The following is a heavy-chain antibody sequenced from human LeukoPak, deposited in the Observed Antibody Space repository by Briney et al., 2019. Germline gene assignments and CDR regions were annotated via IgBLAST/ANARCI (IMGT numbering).Heavy chain of an antibody. D-gene: IGHD7-27*01. CDR3: ATQNWGRHWYFDL. Sequence: SETLSLTCTVSGGSISSYYWSWIRQPPGKGLEWIGYIYYSGSTNYNPSLKSRVTISVDTSKNQFSLKLSSVTAADTAVYYCATQNWGRHWYFDLWGRGTLVTVSS. V-gene: IGHV4-59*01. J-gene: IGHJ2*01. CDR2: IYYSGST. CDR1: GGSISSYY.